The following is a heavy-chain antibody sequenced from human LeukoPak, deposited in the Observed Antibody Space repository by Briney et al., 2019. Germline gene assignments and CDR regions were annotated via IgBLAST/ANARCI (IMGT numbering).Heavy chain of an antibody. Sequence: PSETLSLTCAVPGYSITSGFSWGWILHPPGKGLEWIGTISHSGTTDYKSTLESRLTISMDTSKNLFSLRLTSVTAADTAVYYCAREGAVPGIDPWGQGTLVTVSS. CDR1: GYSITSGFS. J-gene: IGHJ5*02. V-gene: IGHV4-38-2*02. CDR3: AREGAVPGIDP. CDR2: ISHSGTT. D-gene: IGHD3-16*01.